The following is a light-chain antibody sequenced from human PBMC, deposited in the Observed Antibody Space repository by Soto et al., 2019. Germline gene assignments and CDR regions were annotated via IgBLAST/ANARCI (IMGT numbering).Light chain of an antibody. V-gene: IGKV3-20*01. J-gene: IGKJ1*01. CDR1: QTVTSNF. CDR2: GAS. CDR3: QQYGSSGT. Sequence: VLTQSAGTLSLSPGERATLACRASQTVTSNFLAWYQEKPGQAPRLLIYGASSRATGIPDRLSGSGSGTDFTLTIRRLEPEDFAVYYCQQYGSSGTFGQGTKVDI.